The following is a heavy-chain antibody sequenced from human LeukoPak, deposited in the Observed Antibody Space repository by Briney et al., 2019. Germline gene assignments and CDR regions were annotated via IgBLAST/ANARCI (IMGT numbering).Heavy chain of an antibody. CDR2: IIPSFGTA. Sequence: GSSVKVSCKTSGGTFSSYAISWVRQAPGQGLEWMGGIIPSFGTANYAQKFQGRVTITADESKSTAYMELSSLRSEDTAVYYCASFSYYDFWSGYSWFDPWGQGTLVTVSS. V-gene: IGHV1-69*01. CDR3: ASFSYYDFWSGYSWFDP. D-gene: IGHD3-3*01. CDR1: GGTFSSYA. J-gene: IGHJ5*02.